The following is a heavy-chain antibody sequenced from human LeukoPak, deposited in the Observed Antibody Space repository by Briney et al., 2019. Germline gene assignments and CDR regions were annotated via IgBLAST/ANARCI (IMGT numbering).Heavy chain of an antibody. Sequence: GGSLRLSCAASGFSFSSYNMNWVRQAPGKVLEWVSSITTSSTYTFYADSVKGRFTISRDNAKNSLYLQMNSLRVEDTAVYYCARDRLLEDRDYHYYYYMDVWGIGTTVTVSS. V-gene: IGHV3-21*01. CDR3: ARDRLLEDRDYHYYYYMDV. CDR2: ITTSSTYT. D-gene: IGHD1-1*01. CDR1: GFSFSSYN. J-gene: IGHJ6*03.